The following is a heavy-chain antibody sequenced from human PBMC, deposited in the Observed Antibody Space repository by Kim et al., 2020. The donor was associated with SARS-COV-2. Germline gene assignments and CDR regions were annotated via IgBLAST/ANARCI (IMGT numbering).Heavy chain of an antibody. CDR1: GYTFTSYG. CDR2: ISAYNGNT. CDR3: ARDEGDIVVVVAAPGDY. Sequence: ASVKVSCKASGYTFTSYGISWVRQAPGQGLEWMGWISAYNGNTNYAQKLQGRVTMTTDTSTSTAYMELRSLRSDDTAVYYCARDEGDIVVVVAAPGDYWGQGTLVTVSS. V-gene: IGHV1-18*01. J-gene: IGHJ4*02. D-gene: IGHD2-15*01.